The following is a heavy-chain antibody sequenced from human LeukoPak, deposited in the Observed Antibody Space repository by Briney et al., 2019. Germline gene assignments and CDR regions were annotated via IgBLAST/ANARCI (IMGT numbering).Heavy chain of an antibody. D-gene: IGHD6-13*01. Sequence: GASVKVSCKASGYTFTGYYMHWVRQAPGQGLEWMGWINPNSGGTNYAQKFQGWVTMTRDTSISTAYVELSRLRSDDTAVYYCAREVDSSSWYGGNWFDPWGQGTLDTVSS. V-gene: IGHV1-2*04. CDR3: AREVDSSSWYGGNWFDP. J-gene: IGHJ5*02. CDR2: INPNSGGT. CDR1: GYTFTGYY.